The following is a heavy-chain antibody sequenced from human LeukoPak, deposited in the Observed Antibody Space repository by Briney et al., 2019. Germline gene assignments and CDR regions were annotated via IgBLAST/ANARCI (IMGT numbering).Heavy chain of an antibody. Sequence: GGSLRLSCAASGFTFSSYDMHWVRQAAGKGLEWVSAIGTAGDTYYPGSVKGRFTISRENAKNSLYLQMNSLRAGDTAVYYCARALRKMYQLPSSSYYYYYGMDVWGQGTTVTVSS. V-gene: IGHV3-13*01. CDR2: IGTAGDT. D-gene: IGHD2-2*01. CDR1: GFTFSSYD. J-gene: IGHJ6*02. CDR3: ARALRKMYQLPSSSYYYYYGMDV.